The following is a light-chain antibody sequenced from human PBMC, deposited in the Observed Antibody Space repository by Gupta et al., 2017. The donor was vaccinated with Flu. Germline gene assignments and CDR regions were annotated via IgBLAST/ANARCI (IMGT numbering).Light chain of an antibody. Sequence: DTVTISCQASQDISKNLKWYQQRPGKGPTLLTYETSNVQTGVLARLSGSSSGTDFSITTSSLQAEDIASYYCQYYDDRHFTFGPGTRLEIK. CDR1: QDISKN. CDR2: ETS. CDR3: QYYDDRHFT. J-gene: IGKJ3*01. V-gene: IGKV1-33*01.